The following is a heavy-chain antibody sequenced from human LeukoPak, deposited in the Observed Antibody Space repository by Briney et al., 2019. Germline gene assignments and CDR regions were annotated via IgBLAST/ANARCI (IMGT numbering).Heavy chain of an antibody. Sequence: PSETLSLTCTVSGGSISSYYWSWIRQPPGKGLEWLGYIYYSGSTNYNPSLKSRVTISVDTSKNQFSLKLSSVTAADTAVYYCARVPYSGYDYYFDYWGQGTLVTVSS. CDR1: GGSISSYY. V-gene: IGHV4-59*01. CDR2: IYYSGST. J-gene: IGHJ4*02. D-gene: IGHD5-12*01. CDR3: ARVPYSGYDYYFDY.